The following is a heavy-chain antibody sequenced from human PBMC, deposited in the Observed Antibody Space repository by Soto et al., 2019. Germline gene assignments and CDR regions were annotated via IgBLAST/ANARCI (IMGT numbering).Heavy chain of an antibody. CDR2: ISGSGGST. J-gene: IGHJ4*02. CDR1: GFTFSSYA. D-gene: IGHD6-13*01. CDR3: AKGPGSSWYYPFYY. V-gene: IGHV3-23*01. Sequence: EVQLLESGGGLVQPGGSLRLSCAASGFTFSSYAMSWVRQAPGKGLEWVSAISGSGGSTYYADSVKGRFTISRDNSKNPLYLPMNSPRAEDPALYYCAKGPGSSWYYPFYYWGQGTLVTVSS.